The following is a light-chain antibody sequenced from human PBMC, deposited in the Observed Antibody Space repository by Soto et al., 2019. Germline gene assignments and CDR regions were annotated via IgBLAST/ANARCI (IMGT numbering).Light chain of an antibody. V-gene: IGKV3-15*01. J-gene: IGKJ4*01. Sequence: EIVMTPSPATLSVSPVERATLSCRASQSVSSDLAWYHQKPGQAPRLLIYGASTRATGVPASFRGSGSGTEFTLTINGLQSEDFALYWCQQYDNWPPTFGGGTKVDIK. CDR2: GAS. CDR1: QSVSSD. CDR3: QQYDNWPPT.